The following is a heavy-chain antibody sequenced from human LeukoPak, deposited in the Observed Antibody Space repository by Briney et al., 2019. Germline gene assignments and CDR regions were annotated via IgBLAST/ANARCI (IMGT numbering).Heavy chain of an antibody. D-gene: IGHD3-10*01. CDR3: ARASLWFGDPLPYDAFAI. V-gene: IGHV1-2*04. CDR1: GYTFTGYY. J-gene: IGHJ3*02. Sequence: ASVQVSCKASGYTFTGYYMLLVRQAPGQGLEWMGWINPNSGGTNYAQKFQGWVTMTSDTSISTAYMELSRLRSDDTAVYYCARASLWFGDPLPYDAFAIWGQGTMVTVSS. CDR2: INPNSGGT.